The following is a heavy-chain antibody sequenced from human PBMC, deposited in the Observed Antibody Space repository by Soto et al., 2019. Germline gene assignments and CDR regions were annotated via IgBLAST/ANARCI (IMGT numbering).Heavy chain of an antibody. CDR2: IFYTGST. J-gene: IGHJ5*02. V-gene: IGHV4-59*08. CDR3: AMAKTMLYNWFDP. CDR1: GGSINDYY. D-gene: IGHD3-10*02. Sequence: PSETLSLTCTVSGGSINDYYWSWIRQPPGKGLEWIGQIFYTGSTNYNPSLKSRVTISVDRSKNQFSLRLRSVTAADTAVYYCAMAKTMLYNWFDPWGQGTLVTVSS.